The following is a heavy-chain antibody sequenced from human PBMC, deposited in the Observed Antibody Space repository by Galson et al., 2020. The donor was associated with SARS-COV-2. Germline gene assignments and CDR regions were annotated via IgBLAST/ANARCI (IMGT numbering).Heavy chain of an antibody. CDR1: GFTFTSSA. V-gene: IGHV1-58*01. J-gene: IGHJ6*02. D-gene: IGHD3-10*01. Sequence: KISCKASGFTFTSSAVQWVRQARGQRLEWIGWIVVGSGNTNYAQKFQERVTITRDMSTSTAYMELSSLGSEDTAVYYCAADPSMGFGELLGYYGMDVWGQGTTVTVSS. CDR3: AADPSMGFGELLGYYGMDV. CDR2: IVVGSGNT.